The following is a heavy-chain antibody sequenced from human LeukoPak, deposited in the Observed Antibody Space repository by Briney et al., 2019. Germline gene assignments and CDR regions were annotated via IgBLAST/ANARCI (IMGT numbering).Heavy chain of an antibody. CDR1: GGSFTFTSHS. V-gene: IGHV1-69*13. CDR3: AGFFYDNSGDAFDI. J-gene: IGHJ3*02. CDR2: FIPSYGSA. D-gene: IGHD3-22*01. Sequence: PGASVKVSCKASGGSFTFTSHSISWVRQAPGQGLEWMGGFIPSYGSANYAQKFQGRITITSDESTRTVYMELSSLRPEDSAMHYCAGFFYDNSGDAFDIWGQGTMVTVSS.